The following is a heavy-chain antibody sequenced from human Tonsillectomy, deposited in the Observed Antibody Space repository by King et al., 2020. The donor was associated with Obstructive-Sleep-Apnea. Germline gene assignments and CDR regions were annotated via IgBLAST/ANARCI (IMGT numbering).Heavy chain of an antibody. V-gene: IGHV3-74*03. CDR3: ARVAFSPPHFYYCGMDV. CDR1: GFTFSSYW. Sequence: VQLVESGGGLVQPGGSLRLSCAASGFTFSSYWMQWVRQAPGTGLVWVSRINSDGSSTTYADSVEGRFTISRDNAKNTLFLQMNSLRAEDTAVYYCARVAFSPPHFYYCGMDVWGQGTTVTVSS. J-gene: IGHJ6*02. CDR2: INSDGSST.